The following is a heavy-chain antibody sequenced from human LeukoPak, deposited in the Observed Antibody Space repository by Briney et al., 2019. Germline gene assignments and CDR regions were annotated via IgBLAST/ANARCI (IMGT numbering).Heavy chain of an antibody. CDR3: AIDHFVDIVATILDY. D-gene: IGHD5-12*01. CDR1: GYTFTSYD. V-gene: IGHV1-2*02. Sequence: ASVKVSCKASGYTFTSYDINWVRQATGQGLEWMGWMNPNSGGTNYAQKFQGRVTMTRDTSISTAYMELSRLRSDDTAVYYCAIDHFVDIVATILDYWGQGTLVTVSS. J-gene: IGHJ4*02. CDR2: MNPNSGGT.